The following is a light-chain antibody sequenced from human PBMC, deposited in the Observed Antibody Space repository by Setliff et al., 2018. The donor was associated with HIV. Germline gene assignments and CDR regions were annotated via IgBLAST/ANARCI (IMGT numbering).Light chain of an antibody. Sequence: QSVLTEPHSASGTPGQRVRIPCSGRSSNIGSNTVNLYQQLPGTAPKLLIYNNDQRPSGVPDRFSGSKSANPASLTISGLQTEDEADYYCSSYTSSSTPYVFGTGTKVTVL. J-gene: IGLJ1*01. CDR3: SSYTSSSTPYV. CDR2: NND. V-gene: IGLV1-44*01. CDR1: SSNIGSNT.